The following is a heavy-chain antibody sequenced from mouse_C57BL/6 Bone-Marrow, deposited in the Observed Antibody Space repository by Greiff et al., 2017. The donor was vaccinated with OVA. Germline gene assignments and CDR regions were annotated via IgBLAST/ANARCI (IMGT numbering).Heavy chain of an antibody. CDR1: GFTFSSYA. Sequence: DVMLVESGGGLVKPGGSLKLSCAASGFTFSSYAMSWVRQTPEKRLEWVATISDGGSYTYYPDNVKGRFTISRDNAKNNLYLQMSHLKSEDTDMYYCARGLPTIVTWYFDVWGTGTTVTVSS. V-gene: IGHV5-4*03. J-gene: IGHJ1*03. CDR2: ISDGGSYT. CDR3: ARGLPTIVTWYFDV. D-gene: IGHD2-5*01.